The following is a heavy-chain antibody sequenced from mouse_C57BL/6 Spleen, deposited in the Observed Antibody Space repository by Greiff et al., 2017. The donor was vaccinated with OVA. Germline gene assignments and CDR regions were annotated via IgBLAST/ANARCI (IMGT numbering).Heavy chain of an antibody. CDR3: ARGDSFFDY. CDR1: GYTFTDYY. J-gene: IGHJ2*01. V-gene: IGHV1-26*01. D-gene: IGHD3-3*01. CDR2: INPNNGGT. Sequence: EVQLQQSGPELVKPGASVKISCKASGYTFTDYYMNWVKQSHGQSLEWIGDINPNNGGTSYNQKFKGKATLTVDKSSSTAYMELRSLTSEDSAVYYCARGDSFFDYWGQGTTLTVSS.